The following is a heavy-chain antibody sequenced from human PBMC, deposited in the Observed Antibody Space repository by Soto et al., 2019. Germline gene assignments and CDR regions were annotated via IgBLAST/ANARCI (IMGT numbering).Heavy chain of an antibody. Sequence: QVQLQESGPGLVDPLGTLSLTCAVSGTSVSGANWWGWVRQPPGKGLEWIGEIHSSGNTDYNPSRKSRVTISRDMSKNEFSLKLTSVTAAATAVYYCARTGPYSSGNNWCQGTLVTVSS. V-gene: IGHV4-4*02. CDR1: GTSVSGANW. CDR2: IHSSGNT. CDR3: ARTGPYSSGNN. D-gene: IGHD3-22*01. J-gene: IGHJ4*02.